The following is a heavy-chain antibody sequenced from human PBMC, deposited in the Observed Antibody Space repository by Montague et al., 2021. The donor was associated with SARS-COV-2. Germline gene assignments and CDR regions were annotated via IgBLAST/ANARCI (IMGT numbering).Heavy chain of an antibody. CDR3: ARDLHHFYDYIWGSYRPHYYYDMDD. J-gene: IGHJ6*02. CDR1: GFTFSSYW. Sequence: SLRLSCAASGFTFSSYWMHWVRQAPGKGLVWVSRINSDGSSTSYADSVKGRFTISRDNAKNTLYLQMNSLRAEDTAVYYCARDLHHFYDYIWGSYRPHYYYDMDDWGQGTTVTVSS. CDR2: INSDGSST. D-gene: IGHD3-16*02. V-gene: IGHV3-74*01.